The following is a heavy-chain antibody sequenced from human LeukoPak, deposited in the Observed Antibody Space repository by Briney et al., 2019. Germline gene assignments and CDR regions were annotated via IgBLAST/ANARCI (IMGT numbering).Heavy chain of an antibody. V-gene: IGHV1-69*04. CDR3: ARVSVA. D-gene: IGHD6-19*01. CDR2: IIPILGIA. Sequence: SVKVSCKASGGTFSSYAISWVRQAPGQGLEWRGRIIPILGIANYAQKFQGRVTITADKSTSTAYMELRSLRSDDTAVYYCARVSVAWGQGTLVTVSS. J-gene: IGHJ4*02. CDR1: GGTFSSYA.